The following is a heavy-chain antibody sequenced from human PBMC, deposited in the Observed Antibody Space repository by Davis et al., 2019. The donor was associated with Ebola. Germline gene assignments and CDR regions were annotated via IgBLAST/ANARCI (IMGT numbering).Heavy chain of an antibody. J-gene: IGHJ6*02. CDR1: GFTFDDYA. CDR3: ARMGVGVVVTLDV. D-gene: IGHD2-21*02. CDR2: ISGDGGST. V-gene: IGHV3-43*02. Sequence: GGSLRLSCAASGFTFDDYAMHWVRQAPGKGLEWVSLISGDGGSTYYADSVKGRFTISRDNSKNSLYLQMNSLRAEDTAVYYCARMGVGVVVTLDVWGQGTTVTVSS.